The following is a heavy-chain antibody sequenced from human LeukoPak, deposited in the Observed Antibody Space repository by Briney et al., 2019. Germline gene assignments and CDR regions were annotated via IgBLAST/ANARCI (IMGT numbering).Heavy chain of an antibody. D-gene: IGHD2-15*01. CDR3: AGSPLGIGSRGGALAF. V-gene: IGHV1-3*01. CDR1: GHSLTDYA. CDR2: GSANT. J-gene: IGHJ3*01. Sequence: VASVNVSCKTSGHSLTDYAIHWVRQAPGQRFEWMGFGSANTQYSQRFQGRVIITRDTSANTAYMELRSLRSEDTAVYYCAGSPLGIGSRGGALAFWGQGTMVTVSS.